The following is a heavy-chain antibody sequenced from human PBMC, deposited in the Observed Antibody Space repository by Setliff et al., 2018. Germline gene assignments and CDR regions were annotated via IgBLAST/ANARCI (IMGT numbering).Heavy chain of an antibody. J-gene: IGHJ5*02. Sequence: ASVKVSCKASGYTFTDHYLYWVRQAPGQGLECMGRINPNNGGTNYAQKFQGRVTLTRDTSITTVYMELSALTSDDTAVYYCVREGLSFGPGCCPNWLDPWGQGTLVTVSS. CDR1: GYTFTDHY. D-gene: IGHD3-3*01. CDR3: VREGLSFGPGCCPNWLDP. CDR2: INPNNGGT. V-gene: IGHV1-2*06.